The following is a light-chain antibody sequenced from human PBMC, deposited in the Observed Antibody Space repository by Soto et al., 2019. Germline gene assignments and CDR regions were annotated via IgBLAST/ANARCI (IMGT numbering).Light chain of an antibody. J-gene: IGLJ1*01. CDR3: SSDTSSSTYV. CDR1: SSDVGGYNY. V-gene: IGLV2-14*01. Sequence: QSALTQPASVSGSPGQSITISCTGTSSDVGGYNYVSWYQQHPGKAPKLMIYEVSNRPSGVSNRFSGSKSGNTASLTSSGLQAEDEADYYCSSDTSSSTYVFGTGTKVTVL. CDR2: EVS.